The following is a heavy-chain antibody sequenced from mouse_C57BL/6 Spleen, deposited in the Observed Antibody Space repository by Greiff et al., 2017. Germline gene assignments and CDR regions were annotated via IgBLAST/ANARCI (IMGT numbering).Heavy chain of an antibody. Sequence: VQLKQSGGGLVQPGGSMKLSCVASGFTFSNYWMNWVRQSPEKGLEWVAQIRLKSDNYATHYAESVKGRFTISRDDSKSSVYLQMNNLRAEDTGIYYCTADWEYYFDYWGQGTTLTVSS. CDR3: TADWEYYFDY. V-gene: IGHV6-3*01. J-gene: IGHJ2*01. CDR1: GFTFSNYW. D-gene: IGHD4-1*01. CDR2: IRLKSDNYAT.